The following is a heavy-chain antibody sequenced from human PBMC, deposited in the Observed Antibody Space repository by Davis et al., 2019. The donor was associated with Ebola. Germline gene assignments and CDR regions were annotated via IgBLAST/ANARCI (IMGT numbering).Heavy chain of an antibody. J-gene: IGHJ5*02. Sequence: ASVKVSCKVSGDTLSESSIHWVRQAPGNGPEWMGGFDPADSETMYAQKFQGRVTLTEDTSTDTAYMELSSLTSEDTAVYYCAIRASYDYDSKRQNWLDPWGQGTLVTVSS. CDR2: FDPADSET. CDR1: GDTLSESS. CDR3: AIRASYDYDSKRQNWLDP. D-gene: IGHD3-16*01. V-gene: IGHV1-24*01.